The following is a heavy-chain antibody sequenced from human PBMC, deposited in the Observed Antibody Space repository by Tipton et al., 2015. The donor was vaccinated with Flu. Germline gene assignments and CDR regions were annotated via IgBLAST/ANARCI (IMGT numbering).Heavy chain of an antibody. CDR3: ARELNYCMDV. CDR2: IYYSGNT. Sequence: TLSLTCTVSGGSISSYYWSWIRQPPGKGLEWIGYIYYSGNTNYNPSLKSRVTISVDTSKNQFSLKLSSVTAADTAVYYCARELNYCMDVWRQGTTVTVSS. CDR1: GGSISSYY. V-gene: IGHV4-59*01. J-gene: IGHJ6*02.